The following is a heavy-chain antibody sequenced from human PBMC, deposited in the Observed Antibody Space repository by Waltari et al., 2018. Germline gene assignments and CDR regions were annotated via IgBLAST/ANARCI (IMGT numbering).Heavy chain of an antibody. CDR1: GASLSPFY. J-gene: IGHJ5*01. Sequence: QVHLQESGPGLVKPSDTLSLTCSVSGASLSPFYWSWIRLSAAHGLEWVGRIYTTGTPNYSPSLTSRVTMSIDTSKNLLSLNLRSVTAADTGTYYCARMKNNRESAASWYPPSFDSWGQGIHVTVSS. D-gene: IGHD6-13*01. V-gene: IGHV4-4*07. CDR2: IYTTGTP. CDR3: ARMKNNRESAASWYPPSFDS.